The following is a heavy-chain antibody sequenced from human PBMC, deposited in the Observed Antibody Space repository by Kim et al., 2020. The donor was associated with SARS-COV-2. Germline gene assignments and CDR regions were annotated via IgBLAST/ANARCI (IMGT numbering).Heavy chain of an antibody. V-gene: IGHV4-59*08. CDR2: THCSGIT. CDR1: GGYLRNYY. Sequence: SETLSLTCSVSGGYLRNYYWCWIRQSPVKGLEWIGYTHCSGITSYNPSLESRVTNELDTSDSQFSQKLTLTSMTAADTAVYYYSKRYCSSFDFWGQGIPV. J-gene: IGHJ4*02. CDR3: SKRYCSSFDF. D-gene: IGHD5-18*01.